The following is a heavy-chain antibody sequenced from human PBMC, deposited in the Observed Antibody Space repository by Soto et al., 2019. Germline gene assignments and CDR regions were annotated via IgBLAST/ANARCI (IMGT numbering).Heavy chain of an antibody. V-gene: IGHV3-23*01. CDR1: GFTFSSYW. J-gene: IGHJ3*01. D-gene: IGHD5-12*01. CDR3: VREGRGSFDF. CDR2: IGGRGNSA. Sequence: SGGSLRLSCAASGFTFSSYWMHWVRQAPGKGLEWVSVIGGRGNSAYYADSVQGRFTISRDNSKNTLSLQMSSLTADDTAIYYCVREGRGSFDFWGRGTMVTVSS.